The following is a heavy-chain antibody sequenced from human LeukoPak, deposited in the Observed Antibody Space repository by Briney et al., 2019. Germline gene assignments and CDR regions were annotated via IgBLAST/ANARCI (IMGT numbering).Heavy chain of an antibody. CDR3: TTGLEWELPREFDY. D-gene: IGHD1-26*01. CDR1: GFTFSNAW. Sequence: GGSLRLSCAASGFTFSNAWMSWVRQAPGKGLEWVGRIKSKTDGGTTDYAAPVKGRFTISRDDSKNTLYLQMNSLKTEDTAVYYCTTGLEWELPREFDYWGQGTLVTVSS. V-gene: IGHV3-15*01. J-gene: IGHJ4*02. CDR2: IKSKTDGGTT.